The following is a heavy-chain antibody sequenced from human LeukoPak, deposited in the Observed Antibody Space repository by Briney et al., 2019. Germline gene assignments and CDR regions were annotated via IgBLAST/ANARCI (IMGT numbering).Heavy chain of an antibody. V-gene: IGHV4-59*01. J-gene: IGHJ4*02. CDR3: ARHSGSTVEY. CDR2: IYYSGST. Sequence: SETLSLTCSVSGGSISGYDWSWIRQSPGKGLEWIAYIYYSGSTNYNPSLKSRVTISVDTSKNQFSLKVRSVTAADTAVYFCARHSGSTVEYWGQGTLVTVSS. CDR1: GGSISGYD. D-gene: IGHD1-26*01.